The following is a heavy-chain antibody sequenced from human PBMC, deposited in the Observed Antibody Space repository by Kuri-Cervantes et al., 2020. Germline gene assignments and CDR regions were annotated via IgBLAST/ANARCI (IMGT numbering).Heavy chain of an antibody. CDR1: GGSISSSSYY. CDR3: ARQRGSYSGSYFDY. D-gene: IGHD1-26*01. Sequence: SETLSLTCTVSGGSISSSSYYWGWIRQPPGKGLEWIGSIYYSGSTYYNPSLKSRVTISVDTSKNQFSLKLSSVTAADTAVYYCARQRGSYSGSYFDYWGQGTLVTVSS. V-gene: IGHV4-39*01. CDR2: IYYSGST. J-gene: IGHJ4*02.